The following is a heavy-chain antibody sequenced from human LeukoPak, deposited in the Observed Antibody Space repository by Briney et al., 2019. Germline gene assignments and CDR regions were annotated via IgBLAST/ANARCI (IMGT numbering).Heavy chain of an antibody. J-gene: IGHJ5*01. V-gene: IGHV3-20*04. D-gene: IGHD5-18*01. CDR3: ARAGWAMAYNWFDS. CDR1: GFTFDDYA. CDR2: INWNGGST. Sequence: GGSLRLSCAASGFTFDDYAMSWVRQAPGKGLEWVSGINWNGGSTRYADSVKGRFTISRDDAKNSLYLQMNSLRAEDTALYYCARAGWAMAYNWFDSWGQGTLVTVSS.